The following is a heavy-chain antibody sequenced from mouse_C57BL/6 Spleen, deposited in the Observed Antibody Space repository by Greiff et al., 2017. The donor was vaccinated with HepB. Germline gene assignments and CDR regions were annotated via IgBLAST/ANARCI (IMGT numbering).Heavy chain of an antibody. CDR1: GYTFTSYW. CDR3: ASSVSNYVLDY. V-gene: IGHV1-52*01. D-gene: IGHD2-5*01. J-gene: IGHJ2*01. Sequence: VQLQQSGAELVRPGSSVKLSCKASGYTFTSYWMHWVKQRPIQGLEWIGNIDPSDSETHYNQKFKDKATLTVDKSSSTAYMQLSSLTSEDSAVYYCASSVSNYVLDYLGQGTTLTVSS. CDR2: IDPSDSET.